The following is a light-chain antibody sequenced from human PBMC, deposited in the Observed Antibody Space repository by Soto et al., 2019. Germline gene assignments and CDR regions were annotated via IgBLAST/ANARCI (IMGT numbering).Light chain of an antibody. V-gene: IGLV4-69*01. CDR1: SGHSSYA. CDR3: QTWGSGPWV. Sequence: QPVLTQSPSASASLGASVKLTCTLSSGHSSYAITWHQQQPEKGPRYLMKVNSDGSHIKGDGIPDRFSGSSSGAERYLTISSLQSEDEADYYCQTWGSGPWVFGGGTKVTVL. J-gene: IGLJ3*02. CDR2: VNSDGSH.